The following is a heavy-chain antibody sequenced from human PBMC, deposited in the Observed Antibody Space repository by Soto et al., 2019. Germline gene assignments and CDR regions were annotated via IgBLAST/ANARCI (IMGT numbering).Heavy chain of an antibody. CDR2: IYTSGST. V-gene: IGHV4-4*07. CDR3: ARGVLRYVDWRQYYFDY. J-gene: IGHJ4*02. D-gene: IGHD3-9*01. Sequence: SETLSLTCTVSGCSISSYYWSWIRQPAGKGLEWIGRIYTSGSTNYNPSLKSRVTMSVDTSKNQFSLKLSSVTAADTAVYYCARGVLRYVDWRQYYFDYWGQGTLVTVSS. CDR1: GCSISSYY.